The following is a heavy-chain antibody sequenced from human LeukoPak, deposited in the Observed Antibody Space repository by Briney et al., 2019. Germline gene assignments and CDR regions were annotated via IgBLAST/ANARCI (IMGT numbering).Heavy chain of an antibody. CDR3: AKRGYSYEFDY. J-gene: IGHJ4*02. D-gene: IGHD5-18*01. CDR1: GFTFSSYR. CDR2: ISYDGSNK. Sequence: GGSLRLSCAASGFTFSSYRMNWVRRAPGKGLEWVAVISYDGSNKYYADSVKGRFTISRDNSKNTLYLQMNSLRAEDTAVYYCAKRGYSYEFDYWGQGTLVTVSS. V-gene: IGHV3-30*18.